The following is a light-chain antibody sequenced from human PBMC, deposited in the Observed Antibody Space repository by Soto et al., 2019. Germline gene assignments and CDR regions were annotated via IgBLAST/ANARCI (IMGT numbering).Light chain of an antibody. J-gene: IGKJ3*01. CDR3: QQYGSSPFT. CDR2: GAS. V-gene: IGKV3-20*01. Sequence: EVVLTQSPVTLSLSPGERPTLSCRASQSVSSPYLAWYQQKPGQPPRLLIYGASSRATDIPDRFIGSGSGTEFTLTIARLAPEDFAMYYCQQYGSSPFTFGPGTKVDI. CDR1: QSVSSPY.